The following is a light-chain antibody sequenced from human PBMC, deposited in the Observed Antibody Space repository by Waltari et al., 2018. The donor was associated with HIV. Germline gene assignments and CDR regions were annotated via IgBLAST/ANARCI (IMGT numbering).Light chain of an antibody. V-gene: IGLV3-1*01. CDR1: YLGDTY. J-gene: IGLJ2*01. Sequence: SHELTQPPSVSVSPGQTASITCSGDYLGDTYASWYQQKPGQSPVLVIYQDDKRPAGIPERFSGSNSGNTATLTNTGTQAMDEADYYCQAWDSSTVLFGGGTKLTVL. CDR2: QDD. CDR3: QAWDSSTVL.